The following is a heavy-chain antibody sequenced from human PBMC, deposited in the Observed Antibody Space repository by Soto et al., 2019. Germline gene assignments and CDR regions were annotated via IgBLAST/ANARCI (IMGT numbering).Heavy chain of an antibody. CDR3: ARARGDILTGYNRNYYYYYYMDV. Sequence: QVQLVQSGAEVKKPGASVKVSCKASGYTFTGYYMHWVRQAPGQGLEWMGWINPNSGGTNYAQKFTGWVTMTRDTSISTAYMELSRLRSDDTAVYYCARARGDILTGYNRNYYYYYYMDVWGKGTTVTVSS. V-gene: IGHV1-2*04. CDR1: GYTFTGYY. D-gene: IGHD3-9*01. J-gene: IGHJ6*03. CDR2: INPNSGGT.